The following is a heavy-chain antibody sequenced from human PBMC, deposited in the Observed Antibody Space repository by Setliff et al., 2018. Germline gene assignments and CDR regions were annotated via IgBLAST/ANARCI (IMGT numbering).Heavy chain of an antibody. V-gene: IGHV4-34*01. Sequence: SETLSLTCSAYGGTFSDYYWTWIRRPPGKGLEWIGEINHSGTTNYNPSLKSRLTMSVDTSRNQFSLNLGSVTAADTGVYYCARGRIAERPEAIDYWGQGTPVTVSS. CDR1: GGTFSDYY. CDR3: ARGRIAERPEAIDY. D-gene: IGHD6-6*01. CDR2: INHSGTT. J-gene: IGHJ4*02.